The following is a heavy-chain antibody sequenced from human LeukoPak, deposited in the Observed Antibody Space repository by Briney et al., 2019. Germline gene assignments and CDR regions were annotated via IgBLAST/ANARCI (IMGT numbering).Heavy chain of an antibody. CDR2: INPSGGGT. J-gene: IGHJ4*02. V-gene: IGHV1-46*02. Sequence: ASVKVSCKASGYTFNNYYIHWVRLAPGQGLEWMGIINPSGGGTKYAQKLQGRVTMTRDTSTSTVYMELSSLRSEDTAVYYCARDGYLFDYWGQGTLVTIS. CDR3: ARDGYLFDY. CDR1: GYTFNNYY. D-gene: IGHD5-12*01.